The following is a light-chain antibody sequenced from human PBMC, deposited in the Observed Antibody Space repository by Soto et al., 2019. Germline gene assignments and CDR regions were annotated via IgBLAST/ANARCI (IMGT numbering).Light chain of an antibody. CDR1: SGHSSYI. V-gene: IGLV4-60*03. CDR2: LEGSGSY. CDR3: ETWDSKEL. J-gene: IGLJ3*02. Sequence: QAVVTQSSSASASLGSSVKLTCTLSSGHSSYIIAWHQQQPGKAPRYLIKLEGSGSYNKGSGVPDRFSGSSSGADRYLTISNLQSEDEADYYCETWDSKELFGGGTKVTVL.